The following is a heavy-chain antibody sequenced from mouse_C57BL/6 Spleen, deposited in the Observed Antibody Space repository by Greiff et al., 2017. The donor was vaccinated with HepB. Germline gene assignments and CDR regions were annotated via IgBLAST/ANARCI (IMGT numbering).Heavy chain of an antibody. CDR2: INPNNGGT. V-gene: IGHV1-22*01. Sequence: EVQGVESGPELVKPGASVKMSCKASGYTFTDYNMHWVKQSHGKSLEWIGYINPNNGGTSYNQKFKGKATLTVKKSSSTAYMELRSLTSEDSAVYYCARETDSSGYVAAWFAYWGQGTLVTVSA. CDR3: ARETDSSGYVAAWFAY. CDR1: GYTFTDYN. D-gene: IGHD3-2*02. J-gene: IGHJ3*01.